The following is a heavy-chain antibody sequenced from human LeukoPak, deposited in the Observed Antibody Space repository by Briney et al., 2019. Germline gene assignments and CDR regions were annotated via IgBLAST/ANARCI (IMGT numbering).Heavy chain of an antibody. D-gene: IGHD3-22*01. CDR3: AKDCYYDSSGFGLYYFDY. Sequence: GGTLRLSCAASGFTFSSYGMSWVRQAPGKGLEWVSAISGSGGSTYYADSVKGRFTISRVNSKNTLYLQMNSLRAEDTAVYYCAKDCYYDSSGFGLYYFDYWGQGTLVTVSS. CDR2: ISGSGGST. J-gene: IGHJ4*02. CDR1: GFTFSSYG. V-gene: IGHV3-23*01.